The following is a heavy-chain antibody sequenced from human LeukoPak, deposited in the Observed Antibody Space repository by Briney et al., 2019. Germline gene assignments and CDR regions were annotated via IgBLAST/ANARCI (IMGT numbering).Heavy chain of an antibody. V-gene: IGHV3-74*01. CDR1: GFTFSSYW. D-gene: IGHD3-16*01. Sequence: GGSLRLSCAASGFTFSSYWMHWVRQAPGKGLVWVSRINTDGSSTSYADSVKGRFTISRDNAKNTLYLQMNSLRAEDTAVYYCARARLIANGAFDIWGQGTMVTVSS. CDR2: INTDGSST. J-gene: IGHJ3*02. CDR3: ARARLIANGAFDI.